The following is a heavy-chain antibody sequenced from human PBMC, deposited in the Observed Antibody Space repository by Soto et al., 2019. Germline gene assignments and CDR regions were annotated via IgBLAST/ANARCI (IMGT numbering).Heavy chain of an antibody. V-gene: IGHV3-33*01. J-gene: IGHJ4*02. Sequence: GGSLRLSCAASGFTFSSYGMHWVRQAPGKGLEWVAVIWYDGSNKYYADSVKGRFTISRDNSKNTLYLQMNSLRAEDTAVYYCARDVANYDILTGYPEYWGQGTLVTVSS. CDR1: GFTFSSYG. CDR3: ARDVANYDILTGYPEY. CDR2: IWYDGSNK. D-gene: IGHD3-9*01.